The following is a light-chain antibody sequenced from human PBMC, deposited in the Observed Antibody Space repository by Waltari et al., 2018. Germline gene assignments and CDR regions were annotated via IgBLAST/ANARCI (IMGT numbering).Light chain of an antibody. CDR1: QSLTKRY. V-gene: IGKV3-20*01. Sequence: EVVLTQSPGTLSLSPGENATLSYRASQSLTKRYLAWYQQKPGQAPRLLIYGASSRAAGIPDRFSGSGSGTDFSLTINRLEPDDSAVYYCQQYGSSILYTFGQGTKLEIK. CDR2: GAS. CDR3: QQYGSSILYT. J-gene: IGKJ2*01.